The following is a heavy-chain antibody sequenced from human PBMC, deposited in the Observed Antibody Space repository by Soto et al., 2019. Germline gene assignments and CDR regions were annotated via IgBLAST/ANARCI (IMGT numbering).Heavy chain of an antibody. CDR2: INHSGNT. CDR3: ASYLGYSSPWYSSGWYGSYYYGMDV. Sequence: SETLSLTCAVYGGSFSGYYWTWIRQPPGKGLEWIGEINHSGNTNYNPSLKSRVTITIDTSISTAYMELSSLRSEDTAVYYCASYLGYSSPWYSSGWYGSYYYGMDVWGQGTTVTVSS. J-gene: IGHJ6*02. CDR1: GGSFSGYY. D-gene: IGHD6-19*01. V-gene: IGHV4-34*01.